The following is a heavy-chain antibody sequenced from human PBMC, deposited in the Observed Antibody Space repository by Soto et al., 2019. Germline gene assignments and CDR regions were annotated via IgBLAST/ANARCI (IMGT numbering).Heavy chain of an antibody. CDR2: IYPGDSDT. J-gene: IGHJ3*02. V-gene: IGHV5-51*01. Sequence: PGESLKISCKGSGYSFTSYWIGWVLQIPWKGLEWMGIIYPGDSDTRYSPSFQGQVTISADKSITTAYLQWSSLKASDTAMYYCARPAIHYVSSGYDAFDIWGQGTMVTVSS. CDR3: ARPAIHYVSSGYDAFDI. CDR1: GYSFTSYW. D-gene: IGHD3-22*01.